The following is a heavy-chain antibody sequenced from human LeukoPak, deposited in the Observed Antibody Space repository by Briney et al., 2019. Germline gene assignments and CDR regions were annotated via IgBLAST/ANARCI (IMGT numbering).Heavy chain of an antibody. Sequence: PGGSLRLSCAASGFTFDTFCMHWVRQAPGKGLGWVTFIRHDGSVRKYADSVRGRFTVSRDNSKNTLYLQMNSLRAEDTAVYYCAIHTVTTEWALASWGQGTLVTVSS. V-gene: IGHV3-30*02. CDR1: GFTFDTFC. D-gene: IGHD4-17*01. CDR2: IRHDGSVR. CDR3: AIHTVTTEWALAS. J-gene: IGHJ5*02.